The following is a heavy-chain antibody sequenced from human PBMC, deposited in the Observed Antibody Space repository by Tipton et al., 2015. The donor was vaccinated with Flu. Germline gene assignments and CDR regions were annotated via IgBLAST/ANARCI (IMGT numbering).Heavy chain of an antibody. CDR3: ARHVDRSWMLEF. Sequence: TLSLTCTVSGGSLSGYYWSWIRQSPGKGLEWIGNIQYSGHTNYNPSLKSRVTIAVDTSKNQFSLQLSSVAAADTAVYYCARHVDRSWMLEFWGQGTLVTVSS. D-gene: IGHD2-8*01. J-gene: IGHJ4*02. CDR1: GGSLSGYY. CDR2: IQYSGHT. V-gene: IGHV4-59*01.